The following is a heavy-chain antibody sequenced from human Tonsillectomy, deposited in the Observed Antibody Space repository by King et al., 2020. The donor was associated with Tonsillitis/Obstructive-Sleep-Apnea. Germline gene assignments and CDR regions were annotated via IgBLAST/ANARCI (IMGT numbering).Heavy chain of an antibody. J-gene: IGHJ4*02. V-gene: IGHV3-7*02. CDR3: ARGGLKGSFDY. Sequence: VQLVESVGGLVQPGGSLTLSCVASGFRFTNYWMSWVCQAPGKGLEGVVNIKPGRAKYYGVFVKGRFTISRENDENSLYLQMTSLRVEDTAVYFCARGGLKGSFDYWGQGTPVTVSS. D-gene: IGHD3-16*01. CDR2: IKPGRAK. CDR1: GFRFTNYW.